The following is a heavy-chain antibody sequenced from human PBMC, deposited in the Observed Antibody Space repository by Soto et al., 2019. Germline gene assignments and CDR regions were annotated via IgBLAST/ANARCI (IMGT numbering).Heavy chain of an antibody. CDR2: IYYSGRT. Sequence: QVQLQESGPGLVKPSETLSLTCSVSGGSISDYQWNWIRQPPGKGLEWIGYIYYSGRTNYNPSLKSRVTISLDTSTKQFSLRLRSVTAADTAVYYCARMRGLGEISAYFDYWGQGPLVTVSS. CDR1: GGSISDYQ. CDR3: ARMRGLGEISAYFDY. D-gene: IGHD3-16*02. J-gene: IGHJ4*02. V-gene: IGHV4-59*01.